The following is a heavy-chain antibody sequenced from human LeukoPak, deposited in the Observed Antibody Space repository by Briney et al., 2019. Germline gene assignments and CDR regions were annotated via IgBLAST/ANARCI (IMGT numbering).Heavy chain of an antibody. Sequence: GGSLTLSCAASGLIVSSTYMNWVRQAPGKGLEWVSVTYNGGSTYYADSVTGRFSISRGNSKNTLNLQMNSLTVEDTAVYYCVREGGYCSGDTCFKWFDTWGQGILVTVSS. J-gene: IGHJ5*02. CDR1: GLIVSSTY. CDR2: TYNGGST. V-gene: IGHV3-53*01. D-gene: IGHD2-15*01. CDR3: VREGGYCSGDTCFKWFDT.